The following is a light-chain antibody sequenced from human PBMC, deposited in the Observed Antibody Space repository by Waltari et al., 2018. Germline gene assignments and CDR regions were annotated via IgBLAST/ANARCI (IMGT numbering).Light chain of an antibody. V-gene: IGKV4-1*01. CDR1: QSVLYTSDNNNY. J-gene: IGKJ2*01. CDR3: QQYYSVPYT. Sequence: DIVLTQSPDSLAVSLGERATINCKSSQSVLYTSDNNNYLAWYQQKPGQPPKLLIYWASTRESGVPDRFVGSGSGTDFTLTISSLQAEDVAVYYCQQYYSVPYTFGQGTKLEIK. CDR2: WAS.